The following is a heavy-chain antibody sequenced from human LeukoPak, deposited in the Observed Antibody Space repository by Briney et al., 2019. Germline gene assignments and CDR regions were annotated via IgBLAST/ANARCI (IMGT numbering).Heavy chain of an antibody. CDR2: ISSSSTI. CDR1: GFTFSSYS. Sequence: GGSLTLSCAASGFTFSSYSMIWVRQAPGKGLEWVSYISSSSTIYYADSVKGRFTISRDNAKNSLYLQMNSLRAEDTAVYYCARHLTGYYGLYNWFDPWGQGTLVTVSS. J-gene: IGHJ5*02. V-gene: IGHV3-48*04. D-gene: IGHD3-9*01. CDR3: ARHLTGYYGLYNWFDP.